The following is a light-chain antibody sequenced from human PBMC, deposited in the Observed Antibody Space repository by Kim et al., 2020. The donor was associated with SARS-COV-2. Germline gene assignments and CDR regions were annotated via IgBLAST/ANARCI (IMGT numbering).Light chain of an antibody. CDR3: QAWDSSTAV. CDR2: QDS. CDR1: KLGDKY. V-gene: IGLV3-1*01. Sequence: SVTPGQTASIPFSGDKLGDKYACWYQQKPGQSPVLVILQDSKRPSGIPERFSGSNSGNTATLTISGTQAMDEADYYCQAWDSSTAVFGGGTQLTVL. J-gene: IGLJ3*02.